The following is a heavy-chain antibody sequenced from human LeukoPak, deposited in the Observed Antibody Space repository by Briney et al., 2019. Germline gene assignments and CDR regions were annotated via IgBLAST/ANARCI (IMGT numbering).Heavy chain of an antibody. CDR3: ARDRLLFPYYYYGMDV. CDR1: GGSISSYY. Sequence: PSETLSLTCTVSGGSISSYYWSWIRQPPGKGLEWIGYIYYSGSTNYNPSLKSRVTISVDTSKNQSSLKLSSVTAADTAVYYCARDRLLFPYYYYGMDVWGQGTTVTVSS. D-gene: IGHD2/OR15-2a*01. J-gene: IGHJ6*02. V-gene: IGHV4-59*01. CDR2: IYYSGST.